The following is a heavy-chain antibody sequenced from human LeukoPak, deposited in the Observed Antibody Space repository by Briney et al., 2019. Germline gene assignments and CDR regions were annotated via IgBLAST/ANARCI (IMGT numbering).Heavy chain of an antibody. Sequence: GGSLRLPCAASGFTFSRSAMHWVRQGPGKGLEWVAYIAHHGNNKYYADSVKGRFTISRDNSKGTLFLQMNSLRVDDTAVYYCAKDGSWSCTDWGQGTLVRVSS. J-gene: IGHJ4*02. V-gene: IGHV3-30*02. CDR2: IAHHGNNK. CDR1: GFTFSRSA. CDR3: AKDGSWSCTD. D-gene: IGHD2-8*02.